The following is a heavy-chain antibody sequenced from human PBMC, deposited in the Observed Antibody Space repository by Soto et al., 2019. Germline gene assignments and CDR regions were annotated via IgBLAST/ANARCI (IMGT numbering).Heavy chain of an antibody. J-gene: IGHJ4*02. V-gene: IGHV3-72*01. CDR2: TRNKADSYST. Sequence: EVQLVQSGGGLVLPGGSLRLSCAASGFSFSDHYMDWVRQAPGKGLEWVGRTRNKADSYSTEYAASVKGRFTISRDDYKNSLYLQRNSLKTGDTAVYYCTRDGRGGAGGWYFDYWGQGTLVTVSS. CDR3: TRDGRGGAGGWYFDY. D-gene: IGHD2-15*01. CDR1: GFSFSDHY.